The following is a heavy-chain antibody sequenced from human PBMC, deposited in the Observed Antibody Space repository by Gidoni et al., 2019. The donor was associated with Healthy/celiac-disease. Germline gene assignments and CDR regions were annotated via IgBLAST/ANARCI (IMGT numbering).Heavy chain of an antibody. CDR3: AHTDAGYCSGGSCYSSWFDP. J-gene: IGHJ5*02. D-gene: IGHD2-15*01. CDR2: IYWNDDK. Sequence: QITLKESGPTLVNPTQTLTLTCTFSGFSLSTSGVVVGWIRQPPGKALEWLALIYWNDDKRYSPSLKSRLTITKDTSKNQVVLTMTNMDPVDTATYYCAHTDAGYCSGGSCYSSWFDPWGQGTLVTVSS. CDR1: GFSLSTSGVV. V-gene: IGHV2-5*01.